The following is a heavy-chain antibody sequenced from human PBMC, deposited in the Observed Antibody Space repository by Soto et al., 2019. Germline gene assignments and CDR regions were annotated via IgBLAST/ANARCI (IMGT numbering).Heavy chain of an antibody. D-gene: IGHD3-16*02. V-gene: IGHV3-23*01. J-gene: IGHJ3*02. CDR1: GFTFSSYA. Sequence: EVQLLESGGDWVQPGGSLRLSCAASGFTFSSYAMNWVRQAPGEGLEWVSIISGSGSSTYYADSVKGRFTISRDNSKTSLYLQMNSLRAEDTAVYYCAKEGYDYIWGSYRGDAFDIWGQGTMVTVSS. CDR3: AKEGYDYIWGSYRGDAFDI. CDR2: ISGSGSST.